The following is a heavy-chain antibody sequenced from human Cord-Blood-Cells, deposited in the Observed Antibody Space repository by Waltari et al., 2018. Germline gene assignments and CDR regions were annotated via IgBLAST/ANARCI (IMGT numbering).Heavy chain of an antibody. J-gene: IGHJ2*01. CDR1: GGSFSGYY. D-gene: IGHD3-22*01. Sequence: QVQLQQWGAGLLKPSETLSLTCAVYGGSFSGYYWSCIRQPPGKGLEWIGEINHSGSTNYNPSLKSRVTISVDTSKNQFSLKLSSVTAADTAVYYCARGPPGYDSSGAWYFDLWGRGTLVTVSS. CDR3: ARGPPGYDSSGAWYFDL. V-gene: IGHV4-34*01. CDR2: INHSGST.